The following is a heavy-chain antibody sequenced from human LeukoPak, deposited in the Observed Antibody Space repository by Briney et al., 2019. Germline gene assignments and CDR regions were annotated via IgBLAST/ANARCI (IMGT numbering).Heavy chain of an antibody. CDR3: ASRGIAAAGSPYYFDY. CDR1: GGSISSGDYH. V-gene: IGHV4-30-4*01. J-gene: IGHJ4*02. CDR2: IHDSGST. Sequence: PSETLTLTCTVSGGSISSGDYHWNWIRQPPGEGLEWIGFIHDSGSTYYNPSLKSRIIISRDVSKKQFSLELSSVTAADTAVYYCASRGIAAAGSPYYFDYWGQGTLVTVSS. D-gene: IGHD6-13*01.